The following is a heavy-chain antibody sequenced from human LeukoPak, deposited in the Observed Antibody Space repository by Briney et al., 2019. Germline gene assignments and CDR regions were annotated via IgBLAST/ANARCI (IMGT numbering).Heavy chain of an antibody. D-gene: IGHD2-2*01. J-gene: IGHJ6*02. Sequence: SETLSLTCAVYGGSFSDYFWGWIRQPPGKGLEWIGEINHSGRTYYNPSLKSRVTIPADTSKNQFSLNLSSVTAADTAVYYCARDVVVVLAAIHYGMDVWGQGTTVTVSS. CDR1: GGSFSDYF. CDR2: INHSGRT. CDR3: ARDVVVVLAAIHYGMDV. V-gene: IGHV4-34*01.